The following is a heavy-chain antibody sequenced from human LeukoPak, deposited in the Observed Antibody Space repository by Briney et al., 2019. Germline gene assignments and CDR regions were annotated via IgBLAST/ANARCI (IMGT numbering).Heavy chain of an antibody. J-gene: IGHJ3*02. CDR3: ARGRVWFGELTNDAFDI. Sequence: GGSLRLSCAASGFTFDDYAMHWVRQAPGKGLEWVSGISWNSGNIDYADSVKGRFTISRDNAKNSLYLQVNSLRTEDMALYYCARGRVWFGELTNDAFDIWGQGTMVTVSS. D-gene: IGHD3-10*01. V-gene: IGHV3-9*03. CDR2: ISWNSGNI. CDR1: GFTFDDYA.